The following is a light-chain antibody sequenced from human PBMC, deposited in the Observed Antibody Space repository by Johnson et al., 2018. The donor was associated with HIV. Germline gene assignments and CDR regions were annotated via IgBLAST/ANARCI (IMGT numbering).Light chain of an antibody. CDR1: SSNIGTNF. J-gene: IGLJ1*01. CDR2: ENN. Sequence: HSVLTQPPSVSAAPGQKVTISCSGSSSNIGTNFVSWYQQFPGAAPKLLIYENNKRPSGIPDRFSGSKSDTSATLGITGLQTGDEADYYCGTWNSSLSAHDYVFGTGTKVIVL. V-gene: IGLV1-51*02. CDR3: GTWNSSLSAHDYV.